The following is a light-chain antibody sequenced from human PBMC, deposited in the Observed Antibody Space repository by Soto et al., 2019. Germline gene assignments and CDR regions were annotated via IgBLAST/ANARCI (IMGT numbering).Light chain of an antibody. V-gene: IGKV1-5*01. CDR1: QNINNW. Sequence: DIQMTQSPSTLSASVGDRVTITCRASQNINNWLAWYQQKPGMAPKLLIYDASSLGSGVPSRFSGSGSGTEFSLTNTSLQPDDFATYYCQQYNSDSWAFGQGTKVDIK. J-gene: IGKJ1*01. CDR3: QQYNSDSWA. CDR2: DAS.